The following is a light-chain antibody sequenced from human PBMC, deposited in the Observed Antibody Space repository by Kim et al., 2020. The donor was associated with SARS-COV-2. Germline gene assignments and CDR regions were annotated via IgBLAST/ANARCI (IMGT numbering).Light chain of an antibody. V-gene: IGKV1-5*01. CDR1: QSVSGW. CDR2: DAF. CDR3: QQYDNYPWT. J-gene: IGKJ1*01. Sequence: ASVGGRVSITCRGSQSVSGWLAWYQQKPGRAPKVLIYDAFTLESGVPSRFSSSGSGTEFTLTISSLQPDDFATYYCQQYDNYPWTFGQGTKVDIK.